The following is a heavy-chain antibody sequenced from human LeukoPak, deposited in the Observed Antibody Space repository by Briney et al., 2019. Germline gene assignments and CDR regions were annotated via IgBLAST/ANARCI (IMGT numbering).Heavy chain of an antibody. CDR1: GYSFTSYW. CDR2: IYPGDSDT. D-gene: IGHD2-2*01. V-gene: IGHV5-51*01. CDR3: ARAGYCSSTSCVFDY. Sequence: GESLKISCKGSGYSFTSYWIGWVRQMPGEGLEWMGIIYPGDSDTRYSPSFQGQVTISADKSISTAYLQWSSLKASDTAMYYCARAGYCSSTSCVFDYWGQGTLVTVSS. J-gene: IGHJ4*02.